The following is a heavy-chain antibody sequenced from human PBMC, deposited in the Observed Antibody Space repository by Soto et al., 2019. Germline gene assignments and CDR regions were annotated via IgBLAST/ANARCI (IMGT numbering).Heavy chain of an antibody. D-gene: IGHD2-21*01. Sequence: GGSLRLSCAASGFTFSSYAMSWVRPAPGKGLEWVSAISGSVGSTYYADSVKGRFTISRDNSKNTLYLQMTSLRAEDTAVYSCAKGPFGGVINNWFEPWGQGTLVTVSS. CDR1: GFTFSSYA. CDR2: ISGSVGST. CDR3: AKGPFGGVINNWFEP. V-gene: IGHV3-23*01. J-gene: IGHJ5*02.